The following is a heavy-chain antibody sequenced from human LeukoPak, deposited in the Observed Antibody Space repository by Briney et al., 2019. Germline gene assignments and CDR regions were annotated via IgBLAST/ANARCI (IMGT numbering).Heavy chain of an antibody. Sequence: GGSLRLSCAASGFTFTNYWMSWVRQAPGKGLELVANIKQDRGEKYYVDSVKGRFTISRDNAKNSLYLQMNSLRAEDTAVYYCARLREIPVFGVVTKSTSYFDYWGQGTLVTVSS. CDR1: GFTFTNYW. V-gene: IGHV3-7*01. CDR2: IKQDRGEK. J-gene: IGHJ4*02. CDR3: ARLREIPVFGVVTKSTSYFDY. D-gene: IGHD3-3*01.